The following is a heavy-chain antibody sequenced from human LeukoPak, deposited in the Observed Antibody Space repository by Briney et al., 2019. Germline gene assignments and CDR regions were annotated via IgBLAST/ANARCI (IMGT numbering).Heavy chain of an antibody. V-gene: IGHV3-9*01. CDR1: GFTFDDYA. Sequence: PGGSLRLSCAASGFTFDDYAMHWVRQAPGKGLEWVSGISWNSGSIGYADSVKGRFTISRDNAKNSLYLQMNSLRAEDTALYYCAKAHSSRSFDYWGQGTLVTASS. CDR2: ISWNSGSI. D-gene: IGHD6-13*01. CDR3: AKAHSSRSFDY. J-gene: IGHJ4*02.